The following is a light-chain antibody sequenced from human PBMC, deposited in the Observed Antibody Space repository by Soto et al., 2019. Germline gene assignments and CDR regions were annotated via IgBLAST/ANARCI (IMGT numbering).Light chain of an antibody. CDR3: QQYENVPT. V-gene: IGKV1-27*01. J-gene: IGKJ2*01. CDR1: QGISNS. CDR2: AAS. Sequence: DIQMTQSPSSLTASVGDRVTITCRASQGISNSLAWYQQKPGKVPDLLIHAASTLQSGVPPRFRGSGAGTDFSFTISRLQPEDFGEYYCQQYENVPTFGQGTKVKIK.